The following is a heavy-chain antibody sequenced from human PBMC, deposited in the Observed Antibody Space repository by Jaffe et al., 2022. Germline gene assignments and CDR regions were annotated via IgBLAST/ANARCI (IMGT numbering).Heavy chain of an antibody. CDR1: GGTFSSYA. D-gene: IGHD3-9*01. Sequence: QVQLVQSGAEVKKPGSSVKVSCKASGGTFSSYAISWVRQAPGQGLEWMGGIIPIFGTANYAQKFQGRVTITADESTSTAYMELSSLRSEDTAVYYCASEPTYYDILTGYYNAGNYFDYWGQGTLVTVSS. V-gene: IGHV1-69*01. CDR2: IIPIFGTA. J-gene: IGHJ4*02. CDR3: ASEPTYYDILTGYYNAGNYFDY.